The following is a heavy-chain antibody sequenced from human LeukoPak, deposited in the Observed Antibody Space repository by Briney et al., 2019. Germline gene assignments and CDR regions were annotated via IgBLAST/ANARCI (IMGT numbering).Heavy chain of an antibody. CDR1: GSTFDDYA. V-gene: IGHV3-43*02. CDR3: AKSHDYGEGGFDY. CDR2: ISGDGGST. D-gene: IGHD4-17*01. Sequence: GGSLRLSCAASGSTFDDYAMHWVRQAPGKGLEWVSLISGDGGSTYYADSVKGRFTISRDNSKNSLYLQMHSLRTEDTALYYCAKSHDYGEGGFDYWGQGTLVTVSS. J-gene: IGHJ4*02.